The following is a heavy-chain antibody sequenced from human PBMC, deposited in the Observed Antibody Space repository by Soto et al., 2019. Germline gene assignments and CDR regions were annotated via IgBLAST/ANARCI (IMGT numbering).Heavy chain of an antibody. Sequence: GGSLRLSCTASGFTFGDYAMSWLRQAPGKGLEWVGFIRSKAYGGTTEYAASVEGRFTISRDDSKSIAYLQMNSLKTEDTAVYYCTRSSSRIAVAAAYYYGMDVWGQGTTVTVSS. V-gene: IGHV3-49*03. CDR3: TRSSSRIAVAAAYYYGMDV. J-gene: IGHJ6*02. CDR2: IRSKAYGGTT. CDR1: GFTFGDYA. D-gene: IGHD6-19*01.